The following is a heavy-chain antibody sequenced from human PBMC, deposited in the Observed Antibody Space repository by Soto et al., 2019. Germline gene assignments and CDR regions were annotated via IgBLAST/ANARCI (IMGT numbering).Heavy chain of an antibody. CDR1: GGSISSYY. D-gene: IGHD6-13*01. Sequence: QVQLQESGPGLVKPSETLSLTCTVSGGSISSYYWSWIRQPAGKGMEWIGRIHTTDGTNYNPSLKSRVTMSIDTSNNQFSLELSCLTAADTAVYYCARALSSAAGLYFDFWGQGTLVTVSS. CDR3: ARALSSAAGLYFDF. CDR2: IHTTDGT. J-gene: IGHJ4*02. V-gene: IGHV4-4*07.